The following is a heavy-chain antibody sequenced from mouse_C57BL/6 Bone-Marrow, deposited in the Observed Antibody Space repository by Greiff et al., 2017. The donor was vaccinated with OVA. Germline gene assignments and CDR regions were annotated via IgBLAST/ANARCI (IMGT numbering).Heavy chain of an antibody. D-gene: IGHD4-1*01. Sequence: VQLQQSGAELVRPGTSVKVSCKASGYAFTNYLIEWVKQRPGQGLEWIGVINPGSGGTNYNEKFKGKATLTADKSSSTAYMQLSSLTSEDSAVYFCAREGNWDWYFDVWGTGTTVTVSS. CDR2: INPGSGGT. V-gene: IGHV1-54*01. CDR1: GYAFTNYL. CDR3: AREGNWDWYFDV. J-gene: IGHJ1*03.